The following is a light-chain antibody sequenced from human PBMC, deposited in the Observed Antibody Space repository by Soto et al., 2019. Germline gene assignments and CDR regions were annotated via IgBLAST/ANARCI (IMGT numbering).Light chain of an antibody. CDR3: QQNYITPYT. J-gene: IGKJ2*01. Sequence: DIQMTQSPSLSVSVGDKVTITCRASHSISNFLNWYQQKAGKAPKLLIYASFNLQSGVPSRFSGSGSGADFTLTISSLQPVDFATYYCQQNYITPYTFGQGTNLEIK. CDR2: ASF. V-gene: IGKV1-39*01. CDR1: HSISNF.